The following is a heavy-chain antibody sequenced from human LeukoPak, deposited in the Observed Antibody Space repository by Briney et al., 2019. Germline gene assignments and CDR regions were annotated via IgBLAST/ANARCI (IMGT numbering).Heavy chain of an antibody. J-gene: IGHJ4*02. V-gene: IGHV5-51*01. D-gene: IGHD6-13*01. CDR1: GYSITSYW. Sequence: GESLKISCKGSGYSITSYWTGWVRQMPGKGLEWMGIIYPGDSDTRYSPSFRGQVTISADKSTSTAYLQWRSLWASDSAMYYCARGAIPAAVTGGADIDYWGQGTLVTVSS. CDR3: ARGAIPAAVTGGADIDY. CDR2: IYPGDSDT.